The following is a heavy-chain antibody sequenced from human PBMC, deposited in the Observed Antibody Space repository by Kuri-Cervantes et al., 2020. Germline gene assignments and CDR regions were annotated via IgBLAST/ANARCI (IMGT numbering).Heavy chain of an antibody. J-gene: IGHJ6*02. CDR2: ISSSGSTI. CDR3: ARDVTIFGVVRLTYYYGMDV. V-gene: IGHV3-11*04. CDR1: GFTFSDYY. D-gene: IGHD3-3*01. Sequence: GGSLRLSCAASGFTFSDYYMSWIRQAPGKGLEWVSYISSSGSTIYYADSVKGRFTISRDNAKNSLYLQMNSLRAEDTAVYYCARDVTIFGVVRLTYYYGMDVWGQGTTVTVSS.